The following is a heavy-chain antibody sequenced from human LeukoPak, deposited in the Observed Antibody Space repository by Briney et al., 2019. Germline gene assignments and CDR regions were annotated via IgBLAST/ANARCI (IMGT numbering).Heavy chain of an antibody. V-gene: IGHV4-34*01. Sequence: SETLSLTCAVYGGSFSGYYWSWIRQPPGKGLEWIGEINHSGSTNYNPSLKSRVTISVDTSKNQFSLKLSSVTAADTAVYYCARGPPGYSSSWYLWFDPWGLGTLVTVSS. D-gene: IGHD6-13*01. J-gene: IGHJ5*02. CDR3: ARGPPGYSSSWYLWFDP. CDR1: GGSFSGYY. CDR2: INHSGST.